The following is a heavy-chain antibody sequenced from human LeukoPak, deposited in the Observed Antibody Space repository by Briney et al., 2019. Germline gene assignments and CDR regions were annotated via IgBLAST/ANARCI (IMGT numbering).Heavy chain of an antibody. J-gene: IGHJ5*02. Sequence: GGSLRLSCAASGFTFSSYGMSWVRQAPGKGLEWVSAISGSGGSTYYADSVKGRFTISRDNSKNTLYLQMNSLRAEDTAVYYCARDYYDTPGLDEKFDPWGQGTLVTVSS. CDR3: ARDYYDTPGLDEKFDP. CDR2: ISGSGGST. V-gene: IGHV3-23*01. CDR1: GFTFSSYG. D-gene: IGHD3-22*01.